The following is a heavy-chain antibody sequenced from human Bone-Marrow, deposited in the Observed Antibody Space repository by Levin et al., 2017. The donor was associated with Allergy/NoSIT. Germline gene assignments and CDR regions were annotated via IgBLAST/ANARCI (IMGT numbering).Heavy chain of an antibody. CDR3: AKDGRSNYYDSSGYWYYYYYGMDV. D-gene: IGHD3-22*01. J-gene: IGHJ6*02. CDR2: ISWNSGSI. CDR1: GFTFDDYA. Sequence: GGSLRLSCAASGFTFDDYAMHWVRQAPGKGLEWVSGISWNSGSIGYADSVKGRFTISRDNAKNSLYLQMNSLRAEDTALYYCAKDGRSNYYDSSGYWYYYYYGMDVWGQGTTVTVSS. V-gene: IGHV3-9*01.